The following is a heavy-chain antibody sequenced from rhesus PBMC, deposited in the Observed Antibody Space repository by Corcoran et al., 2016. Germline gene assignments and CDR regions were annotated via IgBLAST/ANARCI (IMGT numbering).Heavy chain of an antibody. CDR1: GFTFSNYG. V-gene: IGHV3S5*01. CDR3: AKEGYWGDYYLDY. Sequence: EVQLVETGGGLVQPGGSLRLSCAASGFTFSNYGMSWVRQAPGKGLGWVSGISYTVGSTNYADTGKGRYTITRDNSKNTLSLQMKSLRAEDTAMYYCAKEGYWGDYYLDYWGQGVLVTVSS. D-gene: IGHD3-34*01. J-gene: IGHJ4*01. CDR2: ISYTVGST.